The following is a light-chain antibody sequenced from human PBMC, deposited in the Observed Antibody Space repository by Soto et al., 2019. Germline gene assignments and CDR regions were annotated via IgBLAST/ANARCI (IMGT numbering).Light chain of an antibody. V-gene: IGLV2-14*03. CDR2: DVS. CDR1: SSDVGGYNY. J-gene: IGLJ2*01. Sequence: QSVLTQPASVSGSPGQSITISCTGTSSDVGGYNYVSWYQQYPGKAPKLMIYDVSNRPSGVSNRFSGSKSGNTASLAITGLQAEDEADYYCQSYDSSLSGSVFGGGTKLTVL. CDR3: QSYDSSLSGSV.